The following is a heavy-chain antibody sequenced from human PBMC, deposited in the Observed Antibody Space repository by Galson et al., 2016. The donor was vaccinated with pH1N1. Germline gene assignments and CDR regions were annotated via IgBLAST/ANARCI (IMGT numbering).Heavy chain of an antibody. CDR1: GGIFNNYA. V-gene: IGHV1-69*13. CDR2: IKPLYGPA. CDR3: ASAPEGDDGDDVAYYYYGMGV. D-gene: IGHD4-17*01. J-gene: IGHJ6*02. Sequence: SVKVSCKASGGIFNNYAISWVRQAPGEGLEWMGGIKPLYGPAVYAQKFQGRLTVTADGSTAYMELTGLRSDDTATYYCASAPEGDDGDDVAYYYYGMGVWGQGTTVTVSS.